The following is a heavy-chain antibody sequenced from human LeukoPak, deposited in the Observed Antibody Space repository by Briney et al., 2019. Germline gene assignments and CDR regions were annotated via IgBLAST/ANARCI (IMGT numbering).Heavy chain of an antibody. CDR2: VYYSGSTSGTT. CDR1: GGSISSSVYY. V-gene: IGHV4-39*07. CDR3: ANKRNAAPYYFDY. J-gene: IGHJ4*02. D-gene: IGHD6-25*01. Sequence: SETLSLTCTVSGGSISSSVYYWGWLRQPPGKGLEWIGSVYYSGSTSGTTYYNTSLESRVTISVDKSKNQFSLKLSSVTAADTAVYYCANKRNAAPYYFDYWGQGTLVTVSS.